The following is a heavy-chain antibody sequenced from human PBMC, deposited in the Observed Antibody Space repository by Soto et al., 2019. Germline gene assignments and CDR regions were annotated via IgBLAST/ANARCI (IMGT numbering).Heavy chain of an antibody. CDR1: GGSISSYY. Sequence: SQTLSLTCTVSGGSISSYYWSWIRQPPGKGLEWIGYIYYSGSTNYNPSLKSRVTISADTSETQFSLKLSSVSAADTAVYYCARGPSGDKIDYWGQGIQVTVS. D-gene: IGHD7-27*01. V-gene: IGHV4-59*08. J-gene: IGHJ4*02. CDR3: ARGPSGDKIDY. CDR2: IYYSGST.